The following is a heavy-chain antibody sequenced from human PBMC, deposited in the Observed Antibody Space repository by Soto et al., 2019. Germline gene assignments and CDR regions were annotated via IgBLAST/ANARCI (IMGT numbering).Heavy chain of an antibody. V-gene: IGHV3-21*01. J-gene: IGHJ4*02. CDR1: GFTFSIYS. Sequence: GGSLRLSCAASGFTFSIYSMNWVRQAPGKGLEWVSSISSSSSYIYYADSVKGRFTISRDNAKNSLYLQMNSLRAEDTAVYYCAAGGSGYYANWGQGTLVTVSS. CDR3: AAGGSGYYAN. D-gene: IGHD3-22*01. CDR2: ISSSSSYI.